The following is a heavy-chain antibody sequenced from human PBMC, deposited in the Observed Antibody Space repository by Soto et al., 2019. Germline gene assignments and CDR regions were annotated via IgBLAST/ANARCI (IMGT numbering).Heavy chain of an antibody. J-gene: IGHJ6*02. CDR1: GGSISSYY. Sequence: NPSETLSLTCTVSGGSISSYYWSWIRQPPGKGLEWIGYIYYSGSTNYNPSLKSRVTISVDTSKNQFSLKLSSVTAADTAVYYCAGVAATHRYYYYGMDVWGQGTTVTVSS. CDR3: AGVAATHRYYYYGMDV. V-gene: IGHV4-59*01. CDR2: IYYSGST. D-gene: IGHD2-15*01.